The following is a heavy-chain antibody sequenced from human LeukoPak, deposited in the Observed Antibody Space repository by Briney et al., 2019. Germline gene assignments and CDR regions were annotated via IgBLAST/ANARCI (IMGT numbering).Heavy chain of an antibody. Sequence: SQTLSLTCAVSGGSISSGGYSWGWIRQPPGKGLEWIGYIYHSGSTYYNPSLKSRVTISVDRSKNQFSLKLSSVTAADTAVYYCARASVTTDPYFDYWGQGTLVTVSS. CDR3: ARASVTTDPYFDY. D-gene: IGHD4-4*01. CDR2: IYHSGST. J-gene: IGHJ4*02. V-gene: IGHV4-30-2*01. CDR1: GGSISSGGYS.